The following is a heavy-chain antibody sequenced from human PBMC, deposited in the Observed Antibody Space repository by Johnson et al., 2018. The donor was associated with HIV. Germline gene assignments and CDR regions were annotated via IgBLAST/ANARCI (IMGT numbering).Heavy chain of an antibody. D-gene: IGHD5-18*01. CDR1: GFTFSSNA. CDR3: TRLPSGYSRDAFDI. Sequence: QVQLVESGGGLVQPGGSLRLSCAASGFTFSSNAMSWVRQAPGKGLEWVAVISYDGSNKYYADSVKGRFTISRDNSKNTLYLQMNSLRAEDTAVYYCTRLPSGYSRDAFDIWGQGTMVTVSS. CDR2: ISYDGSNK. V-gene: IGHV3-30-3*01. J-gene: IGHJ3*02.